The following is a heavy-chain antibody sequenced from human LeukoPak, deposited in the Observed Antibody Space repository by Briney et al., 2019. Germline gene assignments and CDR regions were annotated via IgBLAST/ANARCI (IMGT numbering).Heavy chain of an antibody. J-gene: IGHJ4*02. V-gene: IGHV7-4-1*02. CDR1: GYTFTSYA. D-gene: IGHD3-22*01. CDR3: ARGFLLGYYDSSGYL. Sequence: ASVKVSCKASGYTFTSYAMNWVRQAPGQGLDWMGWINTNTGNPTYAQAFTGRFVFSLDTSVNTAYLQISSLKAEDTAVYYCARGFLLGYYDSSGYLWGQGTLVTVSS. CDR2: INTNTGNP.